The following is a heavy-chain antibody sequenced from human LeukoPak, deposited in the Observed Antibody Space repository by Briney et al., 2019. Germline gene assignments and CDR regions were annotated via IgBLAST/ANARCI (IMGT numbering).Heavy chain of an antibody. CDR3: ASSPAYSSSWYAIDT. D-gene: IGHD6-13*01. CDR1: GVIFSNYD. J-gene: IGHJ5*02. V-gene: IGHV3-13*01. Sequence: PGGSLRLSCAASGVIFSNYDMHGVRHAAGKGVEWVSGIVTACDTYYPGSVKGRFTISRENAKNSLYLHMNSLSAGDTAMYYCASSPAYSSSWYAIDTWGQGTLVTVSS. CDR2: IVTACDT.